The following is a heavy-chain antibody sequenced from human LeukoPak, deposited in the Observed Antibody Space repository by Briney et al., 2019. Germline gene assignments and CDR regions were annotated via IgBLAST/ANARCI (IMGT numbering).Heavy chain of an antibody. V-gene: IGHV4-59*01. CDR2: IYYSGST. Sequence: SETLSLTCTVSGGSISSYYWSWIRQPPGKGLEWIGYIYYSGSTNYNPSLKSRVTISVDTSKNQFSLKLSSVTAADTAVYYCATRYYDILTGYRTYFDYWGQGTLVTVSS. J-gene: IGHJ4*02. CDR1: GGSISSYY. CDR3: ATRYYDILTGYRTYFDY. D-gene: IGHD3-9*01.